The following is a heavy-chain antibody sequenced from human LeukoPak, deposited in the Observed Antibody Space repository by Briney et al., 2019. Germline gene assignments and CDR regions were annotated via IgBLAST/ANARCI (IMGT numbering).Heavy chain of an antibody. CDR2: IYYSGST. J-gene: IGHJ3*02. V-gene: IGHV4-59*01. Sequence: KPSETLSLTCTVSGGSISSYYWSWIRQPPGKGLEWIGYIYYSGSTNYNPSLKSRVTISLDTSKNQFSLKLSSLTAADTAVYYCARRVAGESRAFDIWGQGTMVTVSS. D-gene: IGHD3-10*01. CDR1: GGSISSYY. CDR3: ARRVAGESRAFDI.